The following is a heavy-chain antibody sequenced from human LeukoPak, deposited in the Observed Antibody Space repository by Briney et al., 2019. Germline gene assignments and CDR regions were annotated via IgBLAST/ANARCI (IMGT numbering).Heavy chain of an antibody. CDR2: VSHDGIGT. J-gene: IGHJ5*02. CDR1: GFTFSVSP. D-gene: IGHD6-19*01. CDR3: ARVGRAGKTIWFDP. Sequence: GGSLRLSCAASGFTFSVSPMHWVRQAPGKGLEWVAGVSHDGIGTYYADSVKGRFTISRDNSKNTLYLQMNSLRAEDTAVYYCARVGRAGKTIWFDPWGQGTLVTVSS. V-gene: IGHV3-30*14.